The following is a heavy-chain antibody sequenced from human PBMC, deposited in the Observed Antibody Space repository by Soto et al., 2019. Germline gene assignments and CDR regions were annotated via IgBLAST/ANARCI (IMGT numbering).Heavy chain of an antibody. CDR2: IKSKTDGGTT. Sequence: GGALRLSCAASGFTFSNAWMSWVRQAPGKGLEWVGRIKSKTDGGTTDYAAPVKGRFTISRDDSKNTLYLQMNSLKTEDTAVYYCTTAQGSGSRRGYGMDVWGQGTTVTVSS. CDR3: TTAQGSGSRRGYGMDV. J-gene: IGHJ6*02. V-gene: IGHV3-15*01. CDR1: GFTFSNAW. D-gene: IGHD3-10*01.